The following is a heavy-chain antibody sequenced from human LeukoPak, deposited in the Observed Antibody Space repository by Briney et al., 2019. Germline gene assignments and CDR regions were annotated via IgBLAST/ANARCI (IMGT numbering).Heavy chain of an antibody. Sequence: SETLSLTCTVSGGSISSGGYYWSWIRQHPGKGLEWIGYIYYSGSTYYNPSLKSRVTISVDTSKNQFSLKLSSVTAADTAVYYCARWLARHYYFDYWGQGTLVTVSS. CDR1: GGSISSGGYY. D-gene: IGHD6-19*01. J-gene: IGHJ4*02. CDR3: ARWLARHYYFDY. CDR2: IYYSGST. V-gene: IGHV4-31*03.